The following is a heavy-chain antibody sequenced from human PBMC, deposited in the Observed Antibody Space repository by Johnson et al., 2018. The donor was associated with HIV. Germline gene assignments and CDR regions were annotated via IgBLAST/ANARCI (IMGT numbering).Heavy chain of an antibody. J-gene: IGHJ3*02. CDR1: GFTFSIYS. CDR3: ASSPMRYSSSAYAFDI. CDR2: ISSDGNNK. V-gene: IGHV3-30*04. D-gene: IGHD6-6*01. Sequence: QVQLVESGGGVVQPGRSLRLSCAASGFTFSIYSMHWVRQAPGKGLEWVAIISSDGNNKYFADSVQGRFTISRDNSKNTLYLQMNSLRAEDTAVYYCASSPMRYSSSAYAFDIWGQGTMVTVSS.